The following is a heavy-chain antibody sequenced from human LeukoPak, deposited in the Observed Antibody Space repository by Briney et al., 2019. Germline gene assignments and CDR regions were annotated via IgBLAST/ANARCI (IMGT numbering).Heavy chain of an antibody. V-gene: IGHV3-23*01. D-gene: IGHD6-13*01. CDR2: ISGSGGST. CDR1: GFTFSSYA. J-gene: IGHJ6*03. Sequence: PGGSLRLSCAASGFTFSSYAMSWVRQAPGKGLEWVSAISGSGGSTYYADSVKGRFTISRDNSKNTLFLQMNSLRAEDTAVYYCAKDPGSNWYGYMDVWGKGTTVTISS. CDR3: AKDPGSNWYGYMDV.